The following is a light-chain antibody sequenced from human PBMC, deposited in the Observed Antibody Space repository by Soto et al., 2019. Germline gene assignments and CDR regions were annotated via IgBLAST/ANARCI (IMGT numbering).Light chain of an antibody. CDR1: QSVSSY. Sequence: EIVLTQSPATLSLSPGERATLSCRASQSVSSYLAWYQQKPGQAPRLLIYDASNRATGIPARFSGSGSGTDFTLTISSLVPEDFAVYYCQQRSNWPPRTFGQGTKVEIK. J-gene: IGKJ1*01. CDR3: QQRSNWPPRT. CDR2: DAS. V-gene: IGKV3-11*01.